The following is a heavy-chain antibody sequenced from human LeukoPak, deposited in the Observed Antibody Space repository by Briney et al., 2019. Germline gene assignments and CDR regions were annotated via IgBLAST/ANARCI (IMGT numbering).Heavy chain of an antibody. CDR1: GFTFSSYA. Sequence: GGSLRLSCAASGFTFSSYAMHWVRQAPGKGLEYVSAISSNGGSTYYANSVKGRFTISRDNSKNTLYLQMGSLRAEDMAVYYCARDAWGVEDQFDYWGQGTLVTVSS. CDR2: ISSNGGST. J-gene: IGHJ4*02. CDR3: ARDAWGVEDQFDY. V-gene: IGHV3-64*01. D-gene: IGHD3-10*01.